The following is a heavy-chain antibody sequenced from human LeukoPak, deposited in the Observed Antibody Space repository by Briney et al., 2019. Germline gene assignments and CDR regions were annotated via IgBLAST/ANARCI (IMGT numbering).Heavy chain of an antibody. Sequence: ASVKVSCKVSGYTLTELSMHWVRQAPGKGLEWMGGFDPEDGETIYAQKFQGRVTMTEDTSTDTAYMELSSLRSEDTAVYYCATDSSRIAARQRYYFDYWGQGTLVTVSS. V-gene: IGHV1-24*01. CDR3: ATDSSRIAARQRYYFDY. J-gene: IGHJ4*02. CDR1: GYTLTELS. D-gene: IGHD6-6*01. CDR2: FDPEDGET.